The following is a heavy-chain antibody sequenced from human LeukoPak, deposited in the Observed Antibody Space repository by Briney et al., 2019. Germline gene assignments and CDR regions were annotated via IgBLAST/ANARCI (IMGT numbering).Heavy chain of an antibody. CDR1: GYTFPRYD. CDR2: MNPNSGNT. CDR3: ARGPKWSGSYYYFDY. D-gene: IGHD1-26*01. J-gene: IGHJ4*02. Sequence: ASVKVSCKTSGYTFPRYDINWVRQATGQGLGWMGWMNPNSGNTGYAQKIQGRVTITRNTSITTAYMELSSLRSEDTAVYYCARGPKWSGSYYYFDYWGQGTLVTVSS. V-gene: IGHV1-8*03.